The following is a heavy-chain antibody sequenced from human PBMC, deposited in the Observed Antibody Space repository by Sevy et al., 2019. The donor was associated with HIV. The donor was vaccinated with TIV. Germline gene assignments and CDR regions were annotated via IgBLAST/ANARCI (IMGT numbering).Heavy chain of an antibody. Sequence: GGSLRLSCAGSGFTLGTYGMTWVRQAPGKGLQWVSVISHSGRSTYYASSVQGRVTISRDNSKNTMHLHMNSLRVEDTATYYCARRPDFGVIIPTGVLDVWGQGTTVTVSS. D-gene: IGHD3-3*01. CDR1: GFTLGTYG. CDR2: ISHSGRST. V-gene: IGHV3-23*01. CDR3: ARRPDFGVIIPTGVLDV. J-gene: IGHJ6*02.